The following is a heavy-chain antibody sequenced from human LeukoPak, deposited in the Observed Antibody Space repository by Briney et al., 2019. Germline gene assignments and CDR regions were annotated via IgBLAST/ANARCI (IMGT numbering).Heavy chain of an antibody. J-gene: IGHJ4*02. V-gene: IGHV3-30*03. CDR2: ISYDGSNE. CDR1: GFTFSSYG. D-gene: IGHD6-6*01. CDR3: ARDSTRYYFDS. Sequence: GGSLRLSCAASGFTFSSYGMHWVRQAPGKGLDWVAVISYDGSNEYYADSLKGRFSISRDNSNNTLYLQMNSLRADDTAVYYCARDSTRYYFDSWGQGTLVSVSS.